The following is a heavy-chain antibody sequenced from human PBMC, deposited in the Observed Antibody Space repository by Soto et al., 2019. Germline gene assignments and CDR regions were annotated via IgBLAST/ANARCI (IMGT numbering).Heavy chain of an antibody. V-gene: IGHV3-66*01. CDR3: AKETTVNAYPFYYYYLDV. CDR2: IYSGGST. J-gene: IGHJ6*03. D-gene: IGHD4-17*01. Sequence: EVQLVESGGGLVQPVGSLRLSCAASGFTVSSNYMSWVRQAPGKGLEWVSVIYSGGSTYYADSVKGRFTISRDNSKNTLYLQMNSLRAEDTAVYYCAKETTVNAYPFYYYYLDVWGKGTTVTVSS. CDR1: GFTVSSNY.